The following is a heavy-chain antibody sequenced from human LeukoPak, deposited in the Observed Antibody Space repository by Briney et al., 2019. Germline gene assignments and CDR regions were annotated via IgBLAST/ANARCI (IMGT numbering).Heavy chain of an antibody. J-gene: IGHJ5*02. D-gene: IGHD3-22*01. CDR1: GFTFSNYW. Sequence: GGSLRLFCGASGFTFSNYWMHWVRQAPGKGLVWVSRLNSDGINTSYADSVKGRFNISRDNAKNTLNLQMNSLRAEDTAVYYCARDLGQYYDTSDNWFDPWGQGTLVTVSS. V-gene: IGHV3-74*01. CDR3: ARDLGQYYDTSDNWFDP. CDR2: LNSDGINT.